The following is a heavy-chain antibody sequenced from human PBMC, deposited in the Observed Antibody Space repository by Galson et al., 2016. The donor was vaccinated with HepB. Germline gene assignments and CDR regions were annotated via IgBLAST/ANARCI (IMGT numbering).Heavy chain of an antibody. V-gene: IGHV3-11*05. CDR2: ISDTSSYT. CDR3: ARGQWPTSSGPTPRRAFDI. J-gene: IGHJ3*02. D-gene: IGHD6-25*01. Sequence: SLRLSCAASGFRFRDYYMSWVRQAPGKGPEWVSYISDTSSYTHEADSVKGRFTISRDNDKNSLYLRMNSLRPEDTAMYYCARGQWPTSSGPTPRRAFDIWGQGTMVIVSS. CDR1: GFRFRDYY.